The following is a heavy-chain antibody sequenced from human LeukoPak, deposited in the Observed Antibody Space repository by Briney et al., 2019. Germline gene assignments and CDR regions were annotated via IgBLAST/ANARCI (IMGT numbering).Heavy chain of an antibody. Sequence: PSETLSLTCTVSGGSISSGGHYWSWIRQPPGKGLEWIGYIHHSGSTYYNPSLKSRVTISVDTSKNQFSLRLSSVTAADTAVYYCARDCSSTSCSNYWYFDLWGRGTLVTVSS. CDR2: IHHSGST. J-gene: IGHJ2*01. V-gene: IGHV4-30-2*01. CDR1: GGSISSGGHY. D-gene: IGHD2-2*01. CDR3: ARDCSSTSCSNYWYFDL.